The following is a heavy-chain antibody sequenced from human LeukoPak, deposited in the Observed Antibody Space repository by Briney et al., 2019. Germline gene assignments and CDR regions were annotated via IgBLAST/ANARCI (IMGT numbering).Heavy chain of an antibody. CDR3: AREGTYYDFWSGYYTGSSHFDY. J-gene: IGHJ4*02. D-gene: IGHD3-3*01. Sequence: SETLSLTCTVSGGSISSSSYYWGWIRQPPGKGLEWIGSIYYSGSTYYNPSLKSRVTISVDTSKNQFSLKLSSVTAADTAVYYCAREGTYYDFWSGYYTGSSHFDYWGQGTLVTVSS. CDR2: IYYSGST. CDR1: GGSISSSSYY. V-gene: IGHV4-39*07.